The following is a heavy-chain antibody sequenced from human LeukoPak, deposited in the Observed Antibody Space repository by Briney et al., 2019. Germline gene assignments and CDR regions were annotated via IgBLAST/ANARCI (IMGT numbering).Heavy chain of an antibody. CDR3: AKLGSGAGAFDI. Sequence: GGSLRLSCAASGFSFSSYSMNWVRQAPGKGLEWVSAISGSGGSTYYADSVKGRFTISRDNSKNTLYLQMNSLRAEDTAVYYCAKLGSGAGAFDIWGQGTMVTVSS. J-gene: IGHJ3*02. V-gene: IGHV3-23*01. D-gene: IGHD3-10*01. CDR1: GFSFSSYS. CDR2: ISGSGGST.